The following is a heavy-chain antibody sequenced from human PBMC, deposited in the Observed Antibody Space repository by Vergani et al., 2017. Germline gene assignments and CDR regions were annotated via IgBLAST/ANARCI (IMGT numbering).Heavy chain of an antibody. CDR2: VFYGGKT. CDR1: GDSLSTSPYA. V-gene: IGHV4-39*01. CDR3: ARGETRTDWLDP. D-gene: IGHD3-16*01. Sequence: QMQLQESCPGLVKPSETLSLSCTVSGDSLSTSPYAWGWLRQPPGKTLEWIGTVFYGGKTSYNPSLKSRVTLSLDTSQKQISMNLTSVTAADTAVYYCARGETRTDWLDPWGQGTLVTVSS. J-gene: IGHJ5*02.